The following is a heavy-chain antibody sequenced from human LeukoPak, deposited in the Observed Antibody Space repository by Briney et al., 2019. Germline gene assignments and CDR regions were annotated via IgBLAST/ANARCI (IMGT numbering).Heavy chain of an antibody. V-gene: IGHV3-74*01. Sequence: PGGSLRLSCAASGFTFSSYWMHWVRQAPGKGLVWVSRINSDGSSTSYADSVKGRFTISRDNAKNTLYLQMNSLRAEDTAVYYCATPAYYSNYALFDYWAREPWSPSPQ. J-gene: IGHJ4*02. CDR2: INSDGSST. D-gene: IGHD4-11*01. CDR3: ATPAYYSNYALFDY. CDR1: GFTFSSYW.